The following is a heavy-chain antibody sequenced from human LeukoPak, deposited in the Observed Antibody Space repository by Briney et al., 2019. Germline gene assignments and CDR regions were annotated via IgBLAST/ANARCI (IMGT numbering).Heavy chain of an antibody. CDR3: ARADPKGAFDI. CDR1: GGSISSGDYY. J-gene: IGHJ3*02. V-gene: IGHV4-30-4*08. CDR2: IYYSGST. Sequence: PSETLSLTCTVSGGSISSGDYYWSWIRQPPGKGLEWIGYIYYSGSTYYNPSLKSRVTISVDTSKNQFSLKLSSVAAADTAVYYCARADPKGAFDIWGQGTMVTVSS.